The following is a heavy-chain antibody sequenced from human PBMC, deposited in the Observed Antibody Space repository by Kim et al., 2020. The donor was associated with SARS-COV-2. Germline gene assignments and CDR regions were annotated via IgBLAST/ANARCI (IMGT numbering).Heavy chain of an antibody. CDR3: ARYSSNWDFDY. D-gene: IGHD6-13*01. V-gene: IGHV1-3*01. J-gene: IGHJ4*02. Sequence: TKYSQRFQGRVTITRDTSASTAYMELSSLRSEDTAVYFCARYSSNWDFDYWGQGTLVTVSS. CDR2: T.